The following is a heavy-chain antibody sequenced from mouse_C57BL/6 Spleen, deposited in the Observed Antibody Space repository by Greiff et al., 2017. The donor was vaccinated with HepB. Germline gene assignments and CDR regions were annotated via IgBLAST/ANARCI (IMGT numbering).Heavy chain of an antibody. D-gene: IGHD1-1*02. CDR3: TRGLSMGAMDY. CDR2: IDPETGGT. CDR1: GYTFTDYE. J-gene: IGHJ4*01. Sequence: QVQLQQSGAELVRPGASVTLSCKASGYTFTDYEMHWVKQTPVHGLEWIGAIDPETGGTAYNQKFKGKAILTADKSSSTAYMELRSLTSEDSAVYYCTRGLSMGAMDYWGQGTSVTVSS. V-gene: IGHV1-15*01.